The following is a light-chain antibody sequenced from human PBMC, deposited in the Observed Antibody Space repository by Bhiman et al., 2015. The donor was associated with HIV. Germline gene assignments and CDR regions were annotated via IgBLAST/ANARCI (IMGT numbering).Light chain of an antibody. Sequence: QSVVESPGKTTTISCTRSSGSIVANSVQWYQQRPGSSPTTVIYDDNQRPSGVPDRFSGSIDSSSNSASLTISGLKTEDEADYYCQSFDSNNVVFGGGTKLTVL. CDR2: DDN. J-gene: IGLJ2*01. CDR3: QSFDSNNVV. CDR1: SGSIVANS. V-gene: IGLV6-57*01.